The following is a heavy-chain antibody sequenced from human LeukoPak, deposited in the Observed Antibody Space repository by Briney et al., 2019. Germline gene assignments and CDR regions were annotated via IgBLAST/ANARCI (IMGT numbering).Heavy chain of an antibody. J-gene: IGHJ4*02. V-gene: IGHV3-23*01. CDR2: ISDSGVST. CDR1: GFTFSNSA. D-gene: IGHD3-22*01. CDR3: AKVPKYYDSSGYFNY. Sequence: PGGSLRLSCAASGFTFSNSAMSWVRQAPGKGLEWVSAISDSGVSTYYADSVKGRFTISRDNSKNTLYLQMNSLRAEDTAVYYCAKVPKYYDSSGYFNYWGQGTLVTVSS.